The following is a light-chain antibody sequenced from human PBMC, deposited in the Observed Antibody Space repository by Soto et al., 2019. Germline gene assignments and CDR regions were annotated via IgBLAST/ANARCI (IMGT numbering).Light chain of an antibody. CDR2: GAS. Sequence: EMVMTQPPATLSVSPGERATLSCRASQSVRSSYLAWYQQKPGRAPRLLIYGASTRASGIPSRFSGSGSGTEFTLTISSLQSEDFAVYYCQQYHHYCTFGQGTKVDIK. V-gene: IGKV3-15*01. CDR1: QSVRSSY. CDR3: QQYHHYCT. J-gene: IGKJ1*01.